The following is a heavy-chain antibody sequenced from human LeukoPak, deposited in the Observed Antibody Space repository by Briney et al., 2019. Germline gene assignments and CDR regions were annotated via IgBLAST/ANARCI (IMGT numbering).Heavy chain of an antibody. J-gene: IGHJ4*02. CDR2: IDTSNSYT. D-gene: IGHD6-19*01. V-gene: IGHV5-10-1*01. Sequence: GAALHICCPACGYCFTCYWISWVRATPGKGLEWMGRIDTSNSYTNYSLSFRGHVTISADKSITTAYLQWSSLKAADTAMYYCARRKWLVPNFDYWGQGTLVTVSS. CDR3: ARRKWLVPNFDY. CDR1: GYCFTCYW.